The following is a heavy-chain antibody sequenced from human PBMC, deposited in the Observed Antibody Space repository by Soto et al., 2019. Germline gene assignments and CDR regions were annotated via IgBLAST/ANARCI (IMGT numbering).Heavy chain of an antibody. Sequence: QVQLQQWGAGLLKPSETLSLTCAVYGGSFSGYYWSWIRQPPGKGLEWIGEINHSGSTNYNPSLKSRLTISVDTSKNQYSLKLSSVTAADTAVYYCARGKRRRAWFDPWGQGTLVTVSS. V-gene: IGHV4-34*01. J-gene: IGHJ5*02. D-gene: IGHD6-25*01. CDR2: INHSGST. CDR3: ARGKRRRAWFDP. CDR1: GGSFSGYY.